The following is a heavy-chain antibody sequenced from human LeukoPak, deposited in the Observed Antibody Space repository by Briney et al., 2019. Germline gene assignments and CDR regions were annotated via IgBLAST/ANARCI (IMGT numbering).Heavy chain of an antibody. J-gene: IGHJ4*02. CDR3: ASAGSSNLRCAY. D-gene: IGHD2-15*01. CDR1: GGTFSSYT. V-gene: IGHV1-69*05. Sequence: SVKVSCKASGGTFSSYTISWVRQAPGQGLEWMGGIIPIFGTANYAQKFQGRVTITTDESTSTAYMELSSLRSEDTAVYYCASAGSSNLRCAYWGQGTLVTVSS. CDR2: IIPIFGTA.